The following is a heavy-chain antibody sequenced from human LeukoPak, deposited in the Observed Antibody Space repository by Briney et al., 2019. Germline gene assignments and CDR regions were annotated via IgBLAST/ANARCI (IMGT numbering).Heavy chain of an antibody. CDR2: INHSGST. CDR3: ARLYIGGYSRSTNYNWFDP. Sequence: SETLSLTCAVYGGCFSGYYWSWIRQPPGKALERIGEINHSGSTNYNPSIKSRVTISVDTSKNQFSLNMTSVTAADTAVYYCARLYIGGYSRSTNYNWFDPWGQGTLVTVSS. D-gene: IGHD6-13*01. CDR1: GGCFSGYY. J-gene: IGHJ5*02. V-gene: IGHV4-34*01.